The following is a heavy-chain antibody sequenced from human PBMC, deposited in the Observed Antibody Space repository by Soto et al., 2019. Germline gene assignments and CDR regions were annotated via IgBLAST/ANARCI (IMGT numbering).Heavy chain of an antibody. J-gene: IGHJ3*02. V-gene: IGHV1-2*04. D-gene: IGHD3-22*01. CDR3: ARPTYYYDSSGYYDAAFDI. CDR1: GYTFTGYY. Sequence: GASVKVSCKASGYTFTGYYMHWVRQATGQGLEWMGWINPNSGGTNYAQKFQGWVTMTRDTSISTAYMELSRLRSDDTAVYYCARPTYYYDSSGYYDAAFDIWGQGTMVT. CDR2: INPNSGGT.